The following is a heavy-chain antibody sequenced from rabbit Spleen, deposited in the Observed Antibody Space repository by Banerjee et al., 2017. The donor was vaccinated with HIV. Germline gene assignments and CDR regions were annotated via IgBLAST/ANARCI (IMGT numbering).Heavy chain of an antibody. CDR2: IYAGSSGST. CDR1: GFDLSSYYY. D-gene: IGHD4-1*01. J-gene: IGHJ4*01. Sequence: QQQLEESGGGLVKPEGSLTLTCKASGFDLSSYYYMCWVRQAPGKGLEWIACIYAGSSGSTYYASWAKGRFTISKASSTTVTLQMTSLTAADTATYFCARDLAGVIGWNFSVWGPGTLVTVS. V-gene: IGHV1S45*01. CDR3: ARDLAGVIGWNFSV.